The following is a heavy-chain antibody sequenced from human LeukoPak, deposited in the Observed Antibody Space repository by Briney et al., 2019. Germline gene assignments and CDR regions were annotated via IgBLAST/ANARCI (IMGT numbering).Heavy chain of an antibody. CDR1: GFTFSSYW. CDR2: IKQDGSEK. CDR3: ARASIVVVTPYYFDY. V-gene: IGHV3-7*01. D-gene: IGHD3-22*01. J-gene: IGHJ4*02. Sequence: GGSLRLSCAASGFTFSSYWMSWVRQAPGKGLEWVANIKQDGSEKYYVDPVKGRFTIPRDNAKNSLYLQMNSLRAEDTAVYYCARASIVVVTPYYFDYWGQGTLVTVSS.